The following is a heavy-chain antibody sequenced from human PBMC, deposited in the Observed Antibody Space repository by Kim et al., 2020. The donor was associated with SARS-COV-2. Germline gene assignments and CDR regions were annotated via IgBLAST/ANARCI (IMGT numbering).Heavy chain of an antibody. J-gene: IGHJ4*02. CDR1: GFTFSNAW. CDR3: TTLVGATLIFDY. D-gene: IGHD1-26*01. Sequence: AGSLRLSCAASGFTFSNAWMSWVRQAPGKGLEWVGRIKSKTDGGTTDYAAPVKGRFTISRDDSKNTLYLQMNSLKTEDTAVYYCTTLVGATLIFDYWGQGTLVTVSS. V-gene: IGHV3-15*01. CDR2: IKSKTDGGTT.